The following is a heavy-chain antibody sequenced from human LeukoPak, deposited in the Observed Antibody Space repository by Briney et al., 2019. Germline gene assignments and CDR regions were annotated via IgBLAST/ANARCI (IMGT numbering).Heavy chain of an antibody. J-gene: IGHJ4*02. D-gene: IGHD3-22*01. CDR2: INSDGSST. V-gene: IGHV3-74*01. Sequence: PGGSLRLSCAASGFTFSSYWMHWVRQAPGKGLVCVSRINSDGSSTSYADSVKGRFTISRDNAKNTLYLQMNSLRAEDTAVYYCARDRPFRYDSSGYYDYWGQGTLVTVSS. CDR1: GFTFSSYW. CDR3: ARDRPFRYDSSGYYDY.